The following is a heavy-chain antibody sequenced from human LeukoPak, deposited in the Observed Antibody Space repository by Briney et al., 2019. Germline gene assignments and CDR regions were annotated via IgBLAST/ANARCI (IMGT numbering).Heavy chain of an antibody. D-gene: IGHD3-10*01. CDR1: GFTFDDYA. CDR3: AKDIYYGSGSYYSDDYYGVDV. Sequence: GGSLRLSCAASGFTFDDYAMHWVRQAPGKGLEWVSGISWNSGSIGYADSVKGRFTISRDNAKNSLYLQMNSLRAENTALYYCAKDIYYGSGSYYSDDYYGVDVWGQGTTVTVSS. CDR2: ISWNSGSI. V-gene: IGHV3-9*01. J-gene: IGHJ6*02.